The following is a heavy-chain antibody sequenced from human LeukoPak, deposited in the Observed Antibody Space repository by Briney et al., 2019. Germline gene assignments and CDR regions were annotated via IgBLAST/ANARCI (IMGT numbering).Heavy chain of an antibody. D-gene: IGHD3-3*01. CDR1: GYTFTSYG. J-gene: IGHJ4*02. CDR2: ISAYNGNT. Sequence: ASVKVSCKASGYTFTSYGISWVRQAPGQGLEWMGWISAYNGNTNYAQKFQGRVTITADESTSTAYMELSSLRSEDTAVYYCARTPITIFGVVSAYYFDYWGQGTLVTVSS. CDR3: ARTPITIFGVVSAYYFDY. V-gene: IGHV1-18*01.